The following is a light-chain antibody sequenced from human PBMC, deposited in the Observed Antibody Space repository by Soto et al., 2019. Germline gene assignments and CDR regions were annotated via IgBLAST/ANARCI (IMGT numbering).Light chain of an antibody. CDR1: QTISSW. Sequence: DIQMTQSPSTLSGSVADRVTITCRASQTISSWLAWYQQKPGKXPKLXIYKASTLKSGVPSRFSGSGSGTELTITISSLQPDDFETYYCQHYNSYSEAFGQGTKVDIK. V-gene: IGKV1-5*03. CDR2: KAS. CDR3: QHYNSYSEA. J-gene: IGKJ1*01.